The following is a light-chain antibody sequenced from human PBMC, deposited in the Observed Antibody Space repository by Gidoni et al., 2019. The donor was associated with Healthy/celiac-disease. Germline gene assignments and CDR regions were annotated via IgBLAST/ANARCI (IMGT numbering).Light chain of an antibody. CDR3: QQYGSSPFT. V-gene: IGKV3-20*01. CDR1: QSVSSSY. J-gene: IGKJ3*01. CDR2: GAS. Sequence: EIVLTQSAGTLSLSQGETATISCRASQSVSSSYLAWYQQKPGQAPRLLIYGASSRATGIPDRFSGSGSGTDFTLTISRLEPEDFAVYYCQQYGSSPFTFGPGTKVDIK.